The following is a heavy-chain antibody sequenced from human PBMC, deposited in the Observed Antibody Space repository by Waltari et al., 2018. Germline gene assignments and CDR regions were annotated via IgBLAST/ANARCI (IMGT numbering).Heavy chain of an antibody. CDR2: IYYSGST. CDR1: GGSISSHY. J-gene: IGHJ3*02. CDR3: ARAVGVVPAARAFDI. D-gene: IGHD2-2*01. V-gene: IGHV4-59*11. Sequence: QVQLQESGPGLVKPSETLSLTCTVSGGSISSHYWSWIRQPPGKGLEWIGYIYYSGSTNYNPSRKSRVTISVDTSKNQFSLKLSSVTAADTAVYYWARAVGVVPAARAFDIWGQGTMVTVSS.